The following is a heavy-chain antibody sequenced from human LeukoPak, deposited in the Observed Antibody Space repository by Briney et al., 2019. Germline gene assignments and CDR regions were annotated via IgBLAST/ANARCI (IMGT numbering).Heavy chain of an antibody. Sequence: PGGSLRLSCAASGFTFRHYAVHWVRQAPGRGLEGVAVLSFDGAHKYYAESVKGRFTISRDNSNNTLFLQMDSLRIEDTALYYCVRARAGGLDYWGQGTLVTVSS. J-gene: IGHJ4*02. CDR1: GFTFRHYA. D-gene: IGHD3-16*01. V-gene: IGHV3-30*04. CDR2: LSFDGAHK. CDR3: VRARAGGLDY.